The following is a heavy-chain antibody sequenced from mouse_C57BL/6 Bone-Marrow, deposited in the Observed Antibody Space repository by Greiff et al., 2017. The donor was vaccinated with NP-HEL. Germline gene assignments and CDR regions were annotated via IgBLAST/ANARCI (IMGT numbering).Heavy chain of an antibody. CDR1: GYTFTSYW. V-gene: IGHV1-69*01. CDR3: ARSGYYYGDY. CDR2: IDPSDSYT. D-gene: IGHD1-1*01. Sequence: QVQLQQPGAELVMPGASVKLSCKASGYTFTSYWMHWVKQRPGQGLEWIGAIDPSDSYTNYNQKFKGKSTLTVDKSSSTAYMQLSSLTSEDSAVYYCARSGYYYGDYWGQGTTLTVSS. J-gene: IGHJ2*01.